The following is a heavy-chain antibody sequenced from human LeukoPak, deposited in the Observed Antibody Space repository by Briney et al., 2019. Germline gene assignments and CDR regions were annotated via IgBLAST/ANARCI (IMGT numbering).Heavy chain of an antibody. V-gene: IGHV3-23*01. CDR1: GFTFSSYA. J-gene: IGHJ6*02. Sequence: GGFLRLSCTASGFTFSSYAMSWVRQAPGKGLEWVSCISASGGSPYYADSVKGRFTISRDNFKNTLYLQMSSLRAEDTAVYYCVKENLVAVPAAIDGYYYYGMDVWGQGTTVTVSS. CDR2: ISASGGSP. D-gene: IGHD2-2*01. CDR3: VKENLVAVPAAIDGYYYYGMDV.